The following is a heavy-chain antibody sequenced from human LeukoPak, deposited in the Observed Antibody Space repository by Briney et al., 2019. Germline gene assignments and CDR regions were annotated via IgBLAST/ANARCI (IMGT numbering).Heavy chain of an antibody. Sequence: AASVKVSCKASGYTFTGYYMHWVRQAPGQGLEWMGWINPNSGGTNYAQKFQGRVTMTRDTSISTAYMELSRLRSDDTAVHYCARVVTIFGVVIQDYWGQGTLVTVSS. CDR3: ARVVTIFGVVIQDY. J-gene: IGHJ4*02. D-gene: IGHD3-3*01. V-gene: IGHV1-2*02. CDR1: GYTFTGYY. CDR2: INPNSGGT.